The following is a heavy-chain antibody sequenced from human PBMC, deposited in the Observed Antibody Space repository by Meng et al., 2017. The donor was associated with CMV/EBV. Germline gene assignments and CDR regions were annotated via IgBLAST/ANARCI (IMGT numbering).Heavy chain of an antibody. D-gene: IGHD6-13*01. V-gene: IGHV3-21*01. CDR3: ARGDSSSWIKRGFDP. CDR1: GFTFSSYS. J-gene: IGHJ5*02. CDR2: ISSSSSYI. Sequence: GGSLRLSCAASGFTFSSYSMNWVRQAPGKGLEWVSSISSSSSYIYYADSVKGRFTISRDNAKNSLYLQMNSLGAEDTAVYYCARGDSSSWIKRGFDPWGQGTLVTVSS.